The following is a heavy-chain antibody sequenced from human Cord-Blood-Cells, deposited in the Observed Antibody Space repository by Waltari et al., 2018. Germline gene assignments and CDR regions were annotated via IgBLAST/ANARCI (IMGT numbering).Heavy chain of an antibody. CDR2: INPNSGGT. CDR3: ALNWNNWFDP. J-gene: IGHJ5*02. D-gene: IGHD1-20*01. V-gene: IGHV1-2*02. CDR1: GYTFTGYY. Sequence: QVQLVQSGAEVKKPGASVKVSCKASGYTFTGYYMHWVRQAPGQGLEWRGWINPNSGGTNYAQKMQGRVTMTRDTSISTAYMELSRLRSDDTAVYYCALNWNNWFDPWGQGTLVTVSS.